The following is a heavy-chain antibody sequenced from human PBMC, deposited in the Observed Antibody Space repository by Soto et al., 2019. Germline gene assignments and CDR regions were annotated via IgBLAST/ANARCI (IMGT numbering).Heavy chain of an antibody. CDR1: EGTSVDID. J-gene: IGHJ6*02. CDR2: TYIDERT. D-gene: IGHD1-26*01. V-gene: IGHV4-4*07. Sequence: SLPLSVRRIVAEGTSVDIDWSWIRQTAGKGLEWIGRTYIDERTNYHPSLKSRVTMSVDTSKNQFSLKLRSVTAADTAVYFCAGGLDGGSNYYYYGVDVWGQGTTVTVYS. CDR3: AGGLDGGSNYYYYGVDV.